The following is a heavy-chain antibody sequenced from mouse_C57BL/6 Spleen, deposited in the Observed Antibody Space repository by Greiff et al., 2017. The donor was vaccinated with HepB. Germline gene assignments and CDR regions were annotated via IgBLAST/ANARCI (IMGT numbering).Heavy chain of an antibody. CDR3: AREAQRYFDY. J-gene: IGHJ2*01. CDR1: GFTFSSYA. CDR2: ISDGGSYT. Sequence: EVKLMESGGGLVKPGGSLKLSCAASGFTFSSYAMSWVRQTPEKRLEWVATISDGGSYTYYPDNVKGRFTISRDNAKNNLYLQMSHLKSEDTAMYYCAREAQRYFDYWGQGTTLTVSS. V-gene: IGHV5-4*01.